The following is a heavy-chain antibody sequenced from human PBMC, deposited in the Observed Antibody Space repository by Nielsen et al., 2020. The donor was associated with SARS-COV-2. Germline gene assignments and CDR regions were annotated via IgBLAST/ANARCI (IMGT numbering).Heavy chain of an antibody. CDR3: ASLITGYNYGHNYYFYMDV. D-gene: IGHD5-18*01. CDR1: GYRLTSYW. V-gene: IGHV5-10-1*01. J-gene: IGHJ6*03. CDR2: IDPSDSHT. Sequence: GESLKISCQRSGYRLTSYWINWVRQLPGKGLEWMGRIDPSDSHTNYSPSFQGHVTISADKSISTAYLQWSSLKASDTAIYYCASLITGYNYGHNYYFYMDVWGKGTTVTVSS.